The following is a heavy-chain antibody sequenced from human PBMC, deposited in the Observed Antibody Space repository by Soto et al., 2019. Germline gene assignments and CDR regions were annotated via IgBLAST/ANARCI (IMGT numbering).Heavy chain of an antibody. D-gene: IGHD2-2*01. CDR1: GFTFSSYA. CDR3: AKARGSSTPAPGSY. CDR2: ISGSGGST. Sequence: EVQRLESGGGLVQPGGSLRLSCAASGFTFSSYAMSWVRQAPGKGLEWVSAISGSGGSTYYADSVKGRFTVSRDKSKNTLYLQMNSLRAEDTAVYYCAKARGSSTPAPGSYWGQGTLVTASS. J-gene: IGHJ4*02. V-gene: IGHV3-23*01.